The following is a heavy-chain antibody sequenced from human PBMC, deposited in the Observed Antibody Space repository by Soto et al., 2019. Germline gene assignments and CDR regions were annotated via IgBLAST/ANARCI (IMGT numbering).Heavy chain of an antibody. D-gene: IGHD2-2*01. J-gene: IGHJ4*02. CDR3: ARVTVPAVMSWFDY. V-gene: IGHV4-59*01. CDR1: GGSISSYY. Sequence: SETLSLTCTVSGGSISSYYWSWIRQPPGKGLEWIGYIYYSGSTNYNPSHKSRVTKSVDTSKNQFSLKLSSVTAADTAVYYCARVTVPAVMSWFDYWGQGTLVTVS. CDR2: IYYSGST.